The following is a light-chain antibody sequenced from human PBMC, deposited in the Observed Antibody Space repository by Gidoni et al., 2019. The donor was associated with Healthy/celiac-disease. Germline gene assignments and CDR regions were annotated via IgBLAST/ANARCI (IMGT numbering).Light chain of an antibody. CDR2: GNS. J-gene: IGLJ3*02. CDR3: QSYDSSLSGHWV. Sequence: QSVLTQPPSVSGAPAQRVTISCTGSSSNIGAGYGVHWYQQLPGTAPKLLMYGNSNRPSGVPDRFSGSKSGTSASLAITGLQAEDEADYYCQSYDSSLSGHWVFGGGTKLTVL. CDR1: SSNIGAGYG. V-gene: IGLV1-40*01.